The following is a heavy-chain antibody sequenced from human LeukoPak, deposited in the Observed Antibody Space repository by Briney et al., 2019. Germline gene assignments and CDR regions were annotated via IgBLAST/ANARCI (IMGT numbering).Heavy chain of an antibody. J-gene: IGHJ1*01. D-gene: IGHD3-16*01. CDR3: ARAGGMTSEYFQH. Sequence: GRSLRLSCAASGFTFSTYGMHWVRQAPGKGLEWVAVIWCDGTDKYYADSVKGRFTISRDNSKNTLYLQMNSLRAEDTAVYYCARAGGMTSEYFQHWGQGTLVTVSA. CDR2: IWCDGTDK. CDR1: GFTFSTYG. V-gene: IGHV3-33*01.